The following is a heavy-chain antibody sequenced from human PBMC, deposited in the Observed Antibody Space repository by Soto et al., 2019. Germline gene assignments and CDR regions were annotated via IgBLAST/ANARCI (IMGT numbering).Heavy chain of an antibody. V-gene: IGHV3-23*01. CDR3: VKGYSSSWYVWFDY. J-gene: IGHJ4*02. CDR1: GFTFSSYA. Sequence: PGGSLRLSCAASGFTFSSYAMNWVRQAPGKGLEWVSVISGSGGSTYYADSVKGRFTISRDNSKNTLYLQMSSLRVEDTAVYYCVKGYSSSWYVWFDYWGQGTLVTVSS. CDR2: ISGSGGST. D-gene: IGHD6-13*01.